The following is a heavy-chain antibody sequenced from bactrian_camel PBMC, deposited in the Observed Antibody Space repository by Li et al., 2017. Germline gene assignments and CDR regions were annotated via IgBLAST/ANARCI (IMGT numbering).Heavy chain of an antibody. CDR2: INSDGYA. J-gene: IGHJ4*01. Sequence: HVQLVESGGASVQAGGSLRLSCVASGDTIGRYCMAWFRQAPGKEREGVATINSDGYARYTDSVKGRFTVSKDKNTLYLQMDSLKPEDTAMYYCAAESRQWHTCWGADTYNDWGQGTQVTVS. CDR3: AAESRQWHTCWGADTYND. CDR1: GDTIGRYC. D-gene: IGHD5*01. V-gene: IGHV3S55*01.